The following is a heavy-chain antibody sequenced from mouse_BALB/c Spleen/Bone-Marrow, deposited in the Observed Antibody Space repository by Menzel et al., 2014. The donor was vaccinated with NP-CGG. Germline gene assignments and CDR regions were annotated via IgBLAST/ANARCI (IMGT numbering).Heavy chain of an antibody. CDR1: GFSLTSYG. CDR2: IWAGGST. J-gene: IGHJ3*01. V-gene: IGHV2-9*02. CDR3: ARDRGPPY. Sequence: VKLVESGPGLVAPSQRLSITCTVSGFSLTSYGVHWVRQPPGKALEWLGVIWAGGSTNYNSALMSRLSISKDNSKSQVFLKMNSLQTDDTAMYYCARDRGPPYWGQGTLVTVSA. D-gene: IGHD3-1*01.